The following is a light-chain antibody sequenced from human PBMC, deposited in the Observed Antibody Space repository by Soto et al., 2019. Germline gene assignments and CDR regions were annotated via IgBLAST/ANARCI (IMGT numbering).Light chain of an antibody. CDR1: SSDVGGYNY. J-gene: IGLJ3*02. CDR3: SSYTSSSTWV. Sequence: QSVLTQPASVSGSPGQSITISCTGTSSDVGGYNYVSWYQQLPGKAPKVMIYEVSNRPSGVSNRFSGSKSGNTASLAISGLQAEDEADYYCSSYTSSSTWVFGGGTKL. V-gene: IGLV2-14*01. CDR2: EVS.